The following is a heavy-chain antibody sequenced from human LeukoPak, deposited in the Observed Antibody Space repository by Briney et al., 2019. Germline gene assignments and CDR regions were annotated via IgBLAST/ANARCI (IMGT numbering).Heavy chain of an antibody. D-gene: IGHD4-17*01. V-gene: IGHV3-48*01. CDR1: GFTFTSCA. Sequence: GGSLRLSCTASGFTFTSCAMNWVRQTPGKGLEWVSYISASSANIHYADSVKGRITVSRDNAKNSLYLQMNSLTAEDTATYYCVRDRSYGSQYYYYIDVWGRGTTVTVSS. CDR3: VRDRSYGSQYYYYIDV. J-gene: IGHJ6*03. CDR2: ISASSANI.